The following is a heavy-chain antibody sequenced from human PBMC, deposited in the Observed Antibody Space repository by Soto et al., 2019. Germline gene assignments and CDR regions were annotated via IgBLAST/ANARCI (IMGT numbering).Heavy chain of an antibody. CDR1: GYDITAYD. CDR2: MNPINGAA. V-gene: IGHV1-8*02. D-gene: IGHD6-13*01. J-gene: IGHJ6*02. CDR3: GRGPSPRAPAGGTPYYYAMDV. Sequence: VSVKVSCKACGYDITAYDSTWVRQASGQGLDWMGWMNPINGAAGSARRFQGRVSMTRNTATGTAYLELTSLRSDDTAVYYCGRGPSPRAPAGGTPYYYAMDVWGQGTTVTVSS.